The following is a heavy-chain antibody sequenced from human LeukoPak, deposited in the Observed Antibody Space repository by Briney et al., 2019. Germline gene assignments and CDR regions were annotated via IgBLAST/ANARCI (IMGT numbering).Heavy chain of an antibody. D-gene: IGHD2/OR15-2a*01. J-gene: IGHJ4*02. CDR3: ARGVGNFRYYFDF. Sequence: GGSLRLSCAASGFTFSSYAMNWVRQAPGKGLEWVSSVSSTGTYIYYADLVEGRFTISRDNAKNSLSLQMNSLRAEDTAVYYCARGVGNFRYYFDFWGQGTLVTVSS. CDR1: GFTFSSYA. CDR2: VSSTGTYI. V-gene: IGHV3-21*01.